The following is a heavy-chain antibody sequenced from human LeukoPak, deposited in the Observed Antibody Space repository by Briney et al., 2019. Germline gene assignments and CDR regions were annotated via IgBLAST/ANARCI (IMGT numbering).Heavy chain of an antibody. V-gene: IGHV4-38-2*01. D-gene: IGHD3/OR15-3a*01. J-gene: IGHJ3*01. CDR2: IYHSGST. CDR3: ARHAFSGETRGPFYA. Sequence: SETLSLTCAVSIYFISKGYYWGWIRPPPGKGLEWTWKIYHSGSTHCNPSLNTRVTLSGETSKNTVSLNLHSVTAADTSVYSFARHAFSGETRGPFYAWGQGTMVTVSS. CDR1: IYFISKGYY.